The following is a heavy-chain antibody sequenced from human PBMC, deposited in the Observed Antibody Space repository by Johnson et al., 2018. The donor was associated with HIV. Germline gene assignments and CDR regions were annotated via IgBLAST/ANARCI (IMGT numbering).Heavy chain of an antibody. CDR3: AGDRRPYSRVSLGGI. CDR2: IWYDGSNK. Sequence: QVQLVESGGGVVQPGRSLRLSCAASGFTFSSYGMHWVRQAPGKGLEWVAVIWYDGSNKYYADSVKGRFTVSRDNSKNTLGLQMDSLRPEDTAVYYCAGDRRPYSRVSLGGIWGQGTMGTVSS. CDR1: GFTFSSYG. J-gene: IGHJ3*02. V-gene: IGHV3-33*01. D-gene: IGHD3-16*01.